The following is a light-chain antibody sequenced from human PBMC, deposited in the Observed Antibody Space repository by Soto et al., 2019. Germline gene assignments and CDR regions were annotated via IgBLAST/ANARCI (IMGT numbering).Light chain of an antibody. CDR2: GAS. CDR3: QQYNNWPPT. Sequence: KVMTQAPAPPAVSPGGKAPPPRRGSQSVSSNLAWYQQKPGQAPRLLIYGASTRATGIPARFSGSGSGTEFTLTISSLQSEDFAVYYCQQYNNWPPTFGQGTKVAIK. J-gene: IGKJ1*01. V-gene: IGKV3-15*01. CDR1: QSVSSN.